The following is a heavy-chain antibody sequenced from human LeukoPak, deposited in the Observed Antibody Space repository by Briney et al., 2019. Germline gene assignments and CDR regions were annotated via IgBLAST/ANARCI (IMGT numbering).Heavy chain of an antibody. CDR1: GDSISSYY. J-gene: IGHJ5*02. V-gene: IGHV4-4*09. D-gene: IGHD5-18*01. CDR3: ARLGIQLWNFEVRQNWFDP. Sequence: SETLSLTCTVSGDSISSYYWSWVRQPPGEGLEWIGYTYTSGRTSYNPSLKSRLTISVDMSKNQVSLKLSSVTAADTAVYYCARLGIQLWNFEVRQNWFDPWGQGTLVTVSS. CDR2: TYTSGRT.